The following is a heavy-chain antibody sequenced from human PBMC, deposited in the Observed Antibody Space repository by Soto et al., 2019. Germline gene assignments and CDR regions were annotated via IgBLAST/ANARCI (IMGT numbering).Heavy chain of an antibody. J-gene: IGHJ6*02. CDR3: ANHLGQCSSCSCSCQGYYFYGMDV. CDR2: ISGSGGST. Sequence: PGGSLRLSCAASGFTFSSYAMSWIRQAPGKGLEWVSAISGSGGSTYYADSAKGRVTISRDNSKNTLYLQMNILRAEDTAVYYCANHLGQCSSCSCSCQGYYFYGMDVWGQGTTVTVSS. V-gene: IGHV3-23*01. CDR1: GFTFSSYA. D-gene: IGHD2-2*01.